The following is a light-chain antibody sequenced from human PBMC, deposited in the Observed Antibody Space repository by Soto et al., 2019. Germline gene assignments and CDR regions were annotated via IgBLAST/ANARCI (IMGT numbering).Light chain of an antibody. V-gene: IGKV3-11*01. Sequence: IVMTPSPATMSVSPGERSTLSGRASQIISSYLSWYQQKPGQAPRLFIYDASNRATGIPARLSGSGSGTDFTLTITRLEPEDFAVYYCQQYGGAPRTFGQGTKVDIK. CDR3: QQYGGAPRT. CDR1: QIISSY. CDR2: DAS. J-gene: IGKJ1*01.